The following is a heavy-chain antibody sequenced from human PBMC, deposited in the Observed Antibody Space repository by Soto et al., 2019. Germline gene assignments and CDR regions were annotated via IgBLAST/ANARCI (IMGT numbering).Heavy chain of an antibody. J-gene: IGHJ6*03. CDR3: AKSPIVVVPAAIGYYYMDA. CDR1: GFTFSIYA. D-gene: IGHD2-2*02. V-gene: IGHV3-23*01. CDR2: ISGSGGST. Sequence: PVGSLRLSCAASGFTFSIYAMSWVRQAPGKGLEWVSAISGSGGSTYYADSVKGRFTISRDNSKNTLYLQMNSLRAEDTAVYYCAKSPIVVVPAAIGYYYMDAWGKGTTVTV.